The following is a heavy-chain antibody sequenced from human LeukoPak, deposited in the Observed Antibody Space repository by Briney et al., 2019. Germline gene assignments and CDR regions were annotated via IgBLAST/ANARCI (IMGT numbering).Heavy chain of an antibody. Sequence: AGGSLRLSCVGSGFTFRSHAMSWVSQAPEKGLEFVSGIYENGGTTYYADSVKGRFSISRDNSKNTLYLQMDSLRGEDTAVYYCAKDFRIGYSAHFDYWGQGALVTVSS. CDR1: GFTFRSHA. D-gene: IGHD2-21*01. CDR3: AKDFRIGYSAHFDY. J-gene: IGHJ4*02. V-gene: IGHV3-23*01. CDR2: IYENGGTT.